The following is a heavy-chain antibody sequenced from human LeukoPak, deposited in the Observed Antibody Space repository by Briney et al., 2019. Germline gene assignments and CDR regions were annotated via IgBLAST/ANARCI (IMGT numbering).Heavy chain of an antibody. D-gene: IGHD2-15*01. V-gene: IGHV3-23*01. J-gene: IGHJ4*02. CDR2: IRANSNMR. Sequence: GGSLRLSCAASGFSFSDFTMNWVRQAPGKGLEWVSGIRANSNMRFYLESVRGRFTISRDNSKNTLFLQMDSLRVDDTAVYSCAKDQEDRGYPSSFDFWGQGTLVTVSS. CDR1: GFSFSDFT. CDR3: AKDQEDRGYPSSFDF.